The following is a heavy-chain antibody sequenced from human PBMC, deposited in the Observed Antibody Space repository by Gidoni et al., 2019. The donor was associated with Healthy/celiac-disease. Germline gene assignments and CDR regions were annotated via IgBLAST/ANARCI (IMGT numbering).Heavy chain of an antibody. D-gene: IGHD2-15*01. CDR3: ASALGYGNGGNGYHRR. CDR2: IIPNIGKA. CDR1: GGTFRRYA. V-gene: IGHV1-69*01. J-gene: IGHJ4*02. Sequence: QLQLVQSGAEVKKPGSSVKVSCKASGGTFRRYAISWVRQAPGQGLEWRGGIIPNIGKANDEQKLQGRGKMNADEVTSTAYMELSSLRSEDTAVYYCASALGYGNGGNGYHRRWGQGTLVTVSA.